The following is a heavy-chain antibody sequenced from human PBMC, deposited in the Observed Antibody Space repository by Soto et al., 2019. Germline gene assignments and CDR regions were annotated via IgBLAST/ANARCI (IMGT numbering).Heavy chain of an antibody. J-gene: IGHJ5*02. Sequence: GGSLRLSCAASGFTFSSYAMHWVRQAPGKGLEWVAVISYDGSNKYYADSVKGRFTISRDNSKNTLYLQMNSLRAEDTAVCYCARGGADYGANNWFDPWGQGTLVTVSS. D-gene: IGHD4-17*01. CDR1: GFTFSSYA. V-gene: IGHV3-30-3*01. CDR3: ARGGADYGANNWFDP. CDR2: ISYDGSNK.